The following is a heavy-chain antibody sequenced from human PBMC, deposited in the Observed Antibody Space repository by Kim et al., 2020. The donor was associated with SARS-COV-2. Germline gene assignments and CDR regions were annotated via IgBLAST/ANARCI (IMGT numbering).Heavy chain of an antibody. D-gene: IGHD3-22*01. CDR2: ISYDGSNK. CDR3: AKGSGYYDSSGYYPDFEY. J-gene: IGHJ4*02. V-gene: IGHV3-30*18. Sequence: GGSLRLSCAASGFTFSSYGMHWVRQAPGKGLEWVAVISYDGSNKYYADSVKGRFTISRDNSKNTLYLQMNGLRAEDTAVYYCAKGSGYYDSSGYYPDFEYWGQGTLVTVSS. CDR1: GFTFSSYG.